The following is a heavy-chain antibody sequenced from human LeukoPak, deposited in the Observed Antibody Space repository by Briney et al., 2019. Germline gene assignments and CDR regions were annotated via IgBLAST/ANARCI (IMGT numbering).Heavy chain of an antibody. D-gene: IGHD3-22*01. J-gene: IGHJ4*02. CDR2: INPTSSSI. CDR3: VRLRRNSDRSYYYYYYDH. CDR1: GFTFSDYS. V-gene: IGHV3-21*01. Sequence: GGSLRLSCAGCGFTFSDYSINWVRQAPGKGLEGVSSINPTSSSIYYADAVRRRFTISRDNAKSSLYLQMNGLTVEDTAVYYCVRLRRNSDRSYYYYYYDHWGQGILVTVSS.